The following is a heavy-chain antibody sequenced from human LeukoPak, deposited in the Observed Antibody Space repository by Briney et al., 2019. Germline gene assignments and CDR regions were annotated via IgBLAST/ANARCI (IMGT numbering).Heavy chain of an antibody. CDR1: GGSISSYY. CDR3: ARVSWFGERVDY. CDR2: IYYSGST. Sequence: SETLSLTCTVSGGSISSYYWSWIRQPPGKGLEWIGYIYYSGSTNYNPSLKSRVTISVDTSKNQFSLRLRPVTAADTAVYYCARVSWFGERVDYWGQGTLVTVSS. J-gene: IGHJ4*02. V-gene: IGHV4-59*01. D-gene: IGHD3-10*01.